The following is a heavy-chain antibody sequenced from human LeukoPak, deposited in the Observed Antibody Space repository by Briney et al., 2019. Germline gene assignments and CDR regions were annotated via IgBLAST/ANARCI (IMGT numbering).Heavy chain of an antibody. Sequence: GGSLRLSCAASGFTVSSNYMSWVRQAPGKGLEWVSYISSRDSIIWYADSVKGRFTISRDNAKNSLYLQMNSLRAEDTAVCYCARALYSSTCDAFDIWGQGTMVTVSS. CDR3: ARALYSSTCDAFDI. CDR2: ISSRDSII. D-gene: IGHD6-13*01. V-gene: IGHV3-11*04. J-gene: IGHJ3*02. CDR1: GFTVSSNY.